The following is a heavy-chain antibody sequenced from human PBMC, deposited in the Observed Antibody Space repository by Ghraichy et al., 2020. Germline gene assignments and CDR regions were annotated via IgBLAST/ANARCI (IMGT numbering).Heavy chain of an antibody. CDR3: ARGKHCSGGSCYPGY. J-gene: IGHJ4*02. CDR2: ISSSSSYI. Sequence: GGSLRLSCAASGFTFSSYSMNWVRQAPGKGLEWVSSISSSSSYIYYADSVKGRFTISRDNAKNSLYLQMNSLRAEDTAVYYCARGKHCSGGSCYPGYWGQGTLVTVSS. D-gene: IGHD2-15*01. CDR1: GFTFSSYS. V-gene: IGHV3-21*01.